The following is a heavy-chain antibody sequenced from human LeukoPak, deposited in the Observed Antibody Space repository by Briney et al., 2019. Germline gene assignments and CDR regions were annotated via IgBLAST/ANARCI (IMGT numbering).Heavy chain of an antibody. Sequence: SGGSLRLSCAASGFTFSSYAMSRVRQAPGKGLEWVSAISGSGGSTYYADSVKGRFTISRDNSKNTLYLQMNSLRAEDTAVYYCVKAGDFLLLPDTASDPWGQGTLVTVSS. CDR3: VKAGDFLLLPDTASDP. D-gene: IGHD3-22*01. V-gene: IGHV3-23*01. CDR1: GFTFSSYA. CDR2: ISGSGGST. J-gene: IGHJ5*02.